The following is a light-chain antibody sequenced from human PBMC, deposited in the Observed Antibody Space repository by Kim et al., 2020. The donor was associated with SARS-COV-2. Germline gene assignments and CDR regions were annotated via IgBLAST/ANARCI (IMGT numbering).Light chain of an antibody. J-gene: IGKJ2*01. Sequence: CPGQRCTHACRASTSVSSNLAWYQQKPVQAPRLLMYGESTRATGIPARFSGSGSGTEFTLAISSLQSEDFAGYYCQQYNNWPLMYTFGQGTRLEI. CDR3: QQYNNWPLMYT. CDR2: GES. V-gene: IGKV3-15*01. CDR1: TSVSSN.